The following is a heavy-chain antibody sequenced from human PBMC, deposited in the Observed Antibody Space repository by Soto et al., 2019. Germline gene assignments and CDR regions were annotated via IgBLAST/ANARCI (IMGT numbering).Heavy chain of an antibody. V-gene: IGHV2-5*01. CDR2: IYWNDDK. D-gene: IGHD3-9*01. CDR1: GSALSTSGVG. Sequence: QITVKESGPTPVKPTQTPTLTGTFSGSALSTSGVGVGWIRQPPGKALEWLALIYWNDDKRYTPSLKSRLTITKDTTQNQVVLTMTNMDPVDTTTYYSTHGPEYYDILGLYFDYWGQGTLVTVSS. CDR3: THGPEYYDILGLYFDY. J-gene: IGHJ4*02.